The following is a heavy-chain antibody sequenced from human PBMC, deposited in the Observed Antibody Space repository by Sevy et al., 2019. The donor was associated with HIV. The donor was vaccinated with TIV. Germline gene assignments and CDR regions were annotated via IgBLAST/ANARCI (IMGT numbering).Heavy chain of an antibody. J-gene: IGHJ4*02. CDR2: ISGSGGST. Sequence: GGSLRLSCAASGFTFSSYAMSWVRQAPGKGLEWVSAISGSGGSTYYADSVKGRFTISRDNSKNTLYLLMNSLRGEDTAVYYCAKGFDKTDYYGSGSYYNGYFDYWGQGTLVTVSS. V-gene: IGHV3-23*01. D-gene: IGHD3-10*01. CDR1: GFTFSSYA. CDR3: AKGFDKTDYYGSGSYYNGYFDY.